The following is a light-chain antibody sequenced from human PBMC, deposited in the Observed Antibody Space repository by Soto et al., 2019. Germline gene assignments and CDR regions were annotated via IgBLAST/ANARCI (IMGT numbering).Light chain of an antibody. CDR1: QGISSY. Sequence: AIRMTQSPSSLSASTGDRVTITCRASQGISSYLAWYQQKPGKAPKLLIYAASTLQSGVPSRFSGSGSGTDFTLTISCLQSEDFATYYCQQYYSYPPGFGPGTKVYIK. CDR2: AAS. CDR3: QQYYSYPPG. V-gene: IGKV1-8*01. J-gene: IGKJ3*01.